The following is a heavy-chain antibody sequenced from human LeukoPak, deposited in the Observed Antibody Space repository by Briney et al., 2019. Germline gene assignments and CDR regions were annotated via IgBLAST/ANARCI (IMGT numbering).Heavy chain of an antibody. D-gene: IGHD3-10*01. CDR1: EFTFSSYA. J-gene: IGHJ6*02. V-gene: IGHV3-23*01. Sequence: LPGGSLRLSCAGSEFTFSSYAMSWVRQAPGKGLEWVSAISGSGGSTYYADSVKGRFTISRDNSKNTLYLQMNSLRAEDTAVYYCAKDPNYGSGSYYFWYYYYGMDVWGQGTTVTVSS. CDR2: ISGSGGST. CDR3: AKDPNYGSGSYYFWYYYYGMDV.